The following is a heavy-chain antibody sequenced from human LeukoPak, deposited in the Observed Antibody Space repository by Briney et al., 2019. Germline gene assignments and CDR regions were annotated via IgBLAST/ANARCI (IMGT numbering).Heavy chain of an antibody. CDR2: IIPIFGTA. D-gene: IGHD5-12*01. V-gene: IGHV1-69*13. J-gene: IGHJ4*02. Sequence: GASVKVSCKASGGTFSSYAISWVRQAPGQGLEWMGGIIPIFGTANYAQKFQGRVTITADESTSTAYMELSSLRSEDTAVYYCASFVSGYSGYDYEESEGYFDYWGQGTLVTVSS. CDR1: GGTFSSYA. CDR3: ASFVSGYSGYDYEESEGYFDY.